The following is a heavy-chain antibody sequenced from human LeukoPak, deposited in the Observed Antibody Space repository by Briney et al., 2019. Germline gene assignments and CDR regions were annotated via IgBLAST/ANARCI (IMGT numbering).Heavy chain of an antibody. J-gene: IGHJ3*02. CDR2: IIPIFGIE. V-gene: IGHV1-69*02. Sequence: SVKVSCRASGGTFTSYTISWVRQAPGQGLEWMGRIIPIFGIENYAQKFQGRVTITADKSTSTAYMELSSLRSEDTAVYYCARVSEGAFDIWGQGTMVIVSS. CDR3: ARVSEGAFDI. CDR1: GGTFTSYT.